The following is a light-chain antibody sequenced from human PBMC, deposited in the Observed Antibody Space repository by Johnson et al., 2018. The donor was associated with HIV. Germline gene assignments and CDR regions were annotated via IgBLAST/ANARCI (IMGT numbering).Light chain of an antibody. CDR1: SSNIGNNY. V-gene: IGLV1-51*01. Sequence: QSVLTQPPSVSAAPGQKVTISCSGSSSNIGNNYVSWYQQLPGTAPKLLIYDSYKRPSGIPDRFSGSKSGTSATLGITGLQTGDEADYYCGTWDSSLSAYVFGTGTKFTVL. CDR3: GTWDSSLSAYV. J-gene: IGLJ1*01. CDR2: DSY.